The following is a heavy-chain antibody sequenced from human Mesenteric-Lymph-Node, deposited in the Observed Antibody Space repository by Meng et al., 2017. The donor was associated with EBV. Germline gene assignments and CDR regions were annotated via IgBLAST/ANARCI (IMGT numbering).Heavy chain of an antibody. Sequence: QRQLQESGPGLVKPSATLSLTCTVSGGSISSSSYYWGWIRQPPGKGLEWIGEINHSGSTNYNPSLKSRVTISVDTSKNQFSLKLSSVTAADTAVYYCARVFPDLDYWGQGTLVTVSS. V-gene: IGHV4-39*07. CDR3: ARVFPDLDY. CDR2: INHSGST. CDR1: GGSISSSSYY. J-gene: IGHJ4*02.